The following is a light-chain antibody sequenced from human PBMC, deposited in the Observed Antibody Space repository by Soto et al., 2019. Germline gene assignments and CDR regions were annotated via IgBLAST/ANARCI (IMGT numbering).Light chain of an antibody. J-gene: IGKJ5*01. Sequence: EIVLTQSPGTLSLSPGERATLSCRASQSVTSNYLAWYQQKPGQAPRLLVYGASSRATCISDRFSGSGSGTDFTLTISRLEPEDFAVYYCQHYVSPPITFGHGTRLEIK. V-gene: IGKV3-20*01. CDR1: QSVTSNY. CDR3: QHYVSPPIT. CDR2: GAS.